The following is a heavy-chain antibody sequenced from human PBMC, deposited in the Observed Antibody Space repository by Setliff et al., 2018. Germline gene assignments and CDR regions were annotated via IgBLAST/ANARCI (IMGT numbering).Heavy chain of an antibody. CDR3: ARAGQYCSSPTCYSSYFCSYGMDV. CDR1: GGSFSGYY. J-gene: IGHJ6*02. V-gene: IGHV4-34*01. D-gene: IGHD2-2*02. CDR2: INHSGGT. Sequence: KPSETLSLTCAVYGGSFSGYYWSWIRQPPGKGLEWIGEINHSGGTNYNPSLKSRVTISVDTSKNQFSLELSYMTAADTAVYYSARAGQYCSSPTCYSSYFCSYGMDVWGQGTTVTVSS.